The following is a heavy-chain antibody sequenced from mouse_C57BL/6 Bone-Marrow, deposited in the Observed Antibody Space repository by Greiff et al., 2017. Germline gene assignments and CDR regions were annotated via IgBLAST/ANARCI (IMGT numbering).Heavy chain of an antibody. CDR1: GFTFTSYW. D-gene: IGHD2-14*01. CDR2: IYPGSGST. CDR3: AREGYDWDY. Sequence: QVQLQQPGAELVKPGASVKMSCTASGFTFTSYWITWVKQRPGQGLEWIGDIYPGSGSTNYNEKFKSKATLTVDTSSSTAYMRLSSLTSEDSAVYYCAREGYDWDYWGKGTSVTVSS. J-gene: IGHJ4*01. V-gene: IGHV1-55*01.